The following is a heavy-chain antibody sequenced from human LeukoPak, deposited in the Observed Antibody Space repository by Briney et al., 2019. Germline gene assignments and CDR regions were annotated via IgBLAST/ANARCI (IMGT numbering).Heavy chain of an antibody. D-gene: IGHD5-12*01. Sequence: SETLALTCAVYGGSFSGYYWSWIRQPPGKGLEWIGEINHSGSTNYNPSLNRRVTISVDTSTTQSSLKLSPVPAADTAVYYCAWLPSYWGQGTQVTVSS. CDR1: GGSFSGYY. J-gene: IGHJ4*02. CDR2: INHSGST. V-gene: IGHV4-34*01. CDR3: AWLPSY.